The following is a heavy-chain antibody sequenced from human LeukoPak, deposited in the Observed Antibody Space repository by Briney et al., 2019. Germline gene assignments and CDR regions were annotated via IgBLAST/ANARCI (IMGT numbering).Heavy chain of an antibody. CDR3: ARDGLRGNMYYFDY. J-gene: IGHJ4*02. CDR1: GFTFSSYE. CDR2: IWYDGSNK. D-gene: IGHD2/OR15-2a*01. V-gene: IGHV3-33*08. Sequence: GGSLRLSCAASGFTFSSYEMNWVRQAPGKGLEWVAVIWYDGSNKYYADSVKGRFTISRDNSKNTLYLQMNSLRAEDTAVYYCARDGLRGNMYYFDYWGQGTLVTVSS.